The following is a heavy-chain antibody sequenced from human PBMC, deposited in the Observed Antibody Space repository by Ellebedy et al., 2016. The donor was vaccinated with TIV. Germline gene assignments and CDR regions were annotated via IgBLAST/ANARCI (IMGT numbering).Heavy chain of an antibody. CDR3: ARGNTAMAMVDY. CDR2: TNPRDAGT. J-gene: IGHJ4*02. Sequence: ASVKVSXXASGYTFTSYAISWVRQAPGQGLEWVGVTNPRDAGTTYAQKFQDRVTMTSDTSTSTFYMDLRSLTSEDTAVYYCARGNTAMAMVDYWGQGTLVTVSS. D-gene: IGHD5-18*01. V-gene: IGHV1-46*01. CDR1: GYTFTSYA.